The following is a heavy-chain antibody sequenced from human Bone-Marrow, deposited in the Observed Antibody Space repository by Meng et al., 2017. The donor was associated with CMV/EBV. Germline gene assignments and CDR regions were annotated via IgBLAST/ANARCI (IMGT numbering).Heavy chain of an antibody. CDR3: AKDVSIFGSGGWGLDV. D-gene: IGHD3-3*01. Sequence: GGSLRLSCAASGFTFDGYDMNWVRQAPGKGLEWVSGISWNSGSIGYADSVKGRFTISRDNAKNSLYLQMHGLRAEDTALYYCAKDVSIFGSGGWGLDVWGRGTTVTVSS. CDR2: ISWNSGSI. J-gene: IGHJ6*02. V-gene: IGHV3-9*01. CDR1: GFTFDGYD.